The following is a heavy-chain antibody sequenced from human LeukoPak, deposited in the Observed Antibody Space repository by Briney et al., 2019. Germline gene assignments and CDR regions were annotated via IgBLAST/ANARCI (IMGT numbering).Heavy chain of an antibody. J-gene: IGHJ6*02. D-gene: IGHD7-27*01. Sequence: GGSLRLSCAASGFTFSSYEMNWVRQAPGKGLEWVSYISSSGSTIYYADSVKGRFTISRDNAKNSLYLQMNSLRAEDTAVYYCARWGSNYYYYGMDVWGQGTTVTVSS. V-gene: IGHV3-48*03. CDR2: ISSSGSTI. CDR1: GFTFSSYE. CDR3: ARWGSNYYYYGMDV.